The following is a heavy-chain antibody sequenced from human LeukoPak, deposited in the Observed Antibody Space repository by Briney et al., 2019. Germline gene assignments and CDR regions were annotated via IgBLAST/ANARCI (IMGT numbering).Heavy chain of an antibody. CDR1: GYSISSGHY. CDR2: IYHSGST. D-gene: IGHD4-23*01. V-gene: IGHV4-38-2*02. J-gene: IGHJ4*02. CDR3: ARSYGGNLLYYFDY. Sequence: SETLSLTCTVSGYSISSGHYWGWIRHPPGKGLEWIGNIYHSGSTYYNPSLKSRVTISVDTSKTQFSLKLISVAAADTAVYYCARSYGGNLLYYFDYWGQGTLVTVSS.